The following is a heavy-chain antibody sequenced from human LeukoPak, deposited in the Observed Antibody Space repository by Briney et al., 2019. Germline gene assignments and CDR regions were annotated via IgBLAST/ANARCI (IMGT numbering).Heavy chain of an antibody. V-gene: IGHV3-7*01. CDR2: IKEDGSVQ. J-gene: IGHJ3*02. CDR3: ARTVRGIVMPQNAFDI. CDR1: GFTFNNYW. D-gene: IGHD1-26*01. Sequence: GGSLRLSCSASGFTFNNYWMSWVRQAPGKGLVWVANIKEDGSVQYYVDSLKGRFTISRDNAENSLYLQLDSLRAEDTAVYYCARTVRGIVMPQNAFDIWGQGTVVTVSS.